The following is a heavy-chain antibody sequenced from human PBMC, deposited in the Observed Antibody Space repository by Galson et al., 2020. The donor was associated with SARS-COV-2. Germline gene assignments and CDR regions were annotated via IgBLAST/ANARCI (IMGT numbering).Heavy chain of an antibody. Sequence: SGPTLVKPTQTLTLTCTFSGFSLTTSGMSVGWVRQPPGEALEWLALVYRDDDKRYSPSLKSRLTITKDASNNQVVLTLTNMDPVDTATYYCVRLMFTFGGVARLDAFDIWGQGTMVTVSS. D-gene: IGHD3-16*01. CDR2: VYRDDDK. J-gene: IGHJ3*02. CDR3: VRLMFTFGGVARLDAFDI. V-gene: IGHV2-5*02. CDR1: GFSLTTSGMS.